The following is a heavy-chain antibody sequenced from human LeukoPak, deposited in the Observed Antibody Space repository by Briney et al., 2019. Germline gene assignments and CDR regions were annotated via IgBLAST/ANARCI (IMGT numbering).Heavy chain of an antibody. V-gene: IGHV6-1*01. D-gene: IGHD4-23*01. CDR3: ARDRTMTTVVKGSDAFGI. CDR1: GDSVSSNSAA. Sequence: SQTLSLTCAISGDSVSSNSAAWNWIRQSPSRGLEWLGRTYYRSKWYNDYAVSVKSRITINPDTSKNQFSLQLNSVTPEDTAVYYCARDRTMTTVVKGSDAFGIWGQGTMVTVSS. J-gene: IGHJ3*02. CDR2: TYYRSKWYN.